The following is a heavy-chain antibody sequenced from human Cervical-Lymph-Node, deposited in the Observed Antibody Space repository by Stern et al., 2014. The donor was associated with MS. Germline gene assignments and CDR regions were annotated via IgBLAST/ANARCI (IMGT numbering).Heavy chain of an antibody. CDR1: GYSFTSYW. CDR2: MYPGDSDT. V-gene: IGHV5-51*01. J-gene: IGHJ6*02. Sequence: VQLVQSGAEVKKPGESLKISCKGFGYSFTSYWIGWVRQMPGKGLEWMGIMYPGDSDTRYSPSFQGQVTISADKSISTAYLQWSSLKASDTAMYYCALDTGYDSHLRGVRVYYYYGMDVWGQGTTVTVSS. CDR3: ALDTGYDSHLRGVRVYYYYGMDV. D-gene: IGHD5-12*01.